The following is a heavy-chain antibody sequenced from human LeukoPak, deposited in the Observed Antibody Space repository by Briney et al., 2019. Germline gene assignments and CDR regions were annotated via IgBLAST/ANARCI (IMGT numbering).Heavy chain of an antibody. CDR3: AREYNVLLWFGEFGRFDP. V-gene: IGHV1-69*04. D-gene: IGHD3-10*01. Sequence: SVKVSCKASGGTFSSYAISWVRQAPGQGLEWMGRIIPILGIVNYAQKFQGRVTITRDTSASTAYMELSSLRSEDTAVYYCAREYNVLLWFGEFGRFDPWGQGTLVTVSS. CDR2: IIPILGIV. CDR1: GGTFSSYA. J-gene: IGHJ5*02.